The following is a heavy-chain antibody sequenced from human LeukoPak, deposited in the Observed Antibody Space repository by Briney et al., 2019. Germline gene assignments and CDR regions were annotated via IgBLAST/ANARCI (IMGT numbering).Heavy chain of an antibody. J-gene: IGHJ4*02. CDR3: ARWPSDIVVVPAAPTFDY. V-gene: IGHV4-34*01. Sequence: SETLSLTCAVYGGSFRCYYGSWIRHPPGKGLEWIGEINHSGSTNYNPSLKSRVTISVATSKTQFSLKLSSVPAADTAVYYCARWPSDIVVVPAAPTFDYWGQGTLVTVSS. CDR2: INHSGST. D-gene: IGHD2-2*01. CDR1: GGSFRCYY.